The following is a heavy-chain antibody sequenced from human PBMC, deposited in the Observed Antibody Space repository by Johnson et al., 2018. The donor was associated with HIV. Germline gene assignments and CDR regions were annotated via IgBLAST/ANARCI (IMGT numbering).Heavy chain of an antibody. J-gene: IGHJ3*02. Sequence: VQLVESGGGLVQPGGSLRLSCAASGFTVSSNYMSWVRQAPGKGLEWVSVIYSGGSTYYADSVKGRFTISRDNSKNTLYLQMNSLRAEDTAVYYCAKDHWGVGSWQAFDIWGQGTMVTVSS. V-gene: IGHV3-66*01. CDR3: AKDHWGVGSWQAFDI. CDR2: IYSGGST. D-gene: IGHD6-13*01. CDR1: GFTVSSNY.